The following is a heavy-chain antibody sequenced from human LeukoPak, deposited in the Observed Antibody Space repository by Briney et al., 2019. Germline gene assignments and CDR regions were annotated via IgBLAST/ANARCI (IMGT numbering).Heavy chain of an antibody. D-gene: IGHD6-19*01. CDR3: VKDLAAASVNVRGWYPMDY. CDR1: GFTFAEYT. CDR2: ISWNGARI. Sequence: PGGSLRLSCAASGFTFAEYTMHWVRQAPGKGLEWVSLISWNGARIHYGDSVKGRFTISRDNSKNSLYLQMNSLRTEDTALYYCVKDLAAASVNVRGWYPMDYWGQGTLVTVSS. V-gene: IGHV3-43*01. J-gene: IGHJ4*02.